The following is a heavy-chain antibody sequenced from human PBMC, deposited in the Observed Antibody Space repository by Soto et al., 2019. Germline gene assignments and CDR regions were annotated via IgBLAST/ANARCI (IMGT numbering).Heavy chain of an antibody. D-gene: IGHD3-9*01. J-gene: IGHJ6*02. V-gene: IGHV3-21*01. CDR1: GFTFGDYA. CDR3: ARDYPYYDILTGYYRPSYGMDV. Sequence: GGSLRLSCTASGFTFGDYAMSWFRQAPGKGLEWVSSISSSSSYIYYADSVKGRFTISRDNAKNSLYLQMNSLRAEDTAVYYCARDYPYYDILTGYYRPSYGMDVWGQGTTVTVSS. CDR2: ISSSSSYI.